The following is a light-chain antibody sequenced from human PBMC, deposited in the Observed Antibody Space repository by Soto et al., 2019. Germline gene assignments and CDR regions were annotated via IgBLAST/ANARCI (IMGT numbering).Light chain of an antibody. J-gene: IGLJ1*01. CDR3: SSYAGSNLLYV. CDR2: EVT. CDR1: SSDVGGYNF. V-gene: IGLV2-8*01. Sequence: QSALTQPPSASGSPGQSVTISCTGTSSDVGGYNFVSWYQQHPGQAPKLMIYEVTKRPSGVPDRFSGSKSGNTASLTVSGLQAEDEADYYCSSYAGSNLLYVFGTGTKVTVL.